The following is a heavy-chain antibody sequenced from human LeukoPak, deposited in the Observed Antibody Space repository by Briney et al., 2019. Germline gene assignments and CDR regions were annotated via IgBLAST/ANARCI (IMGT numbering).Heavy chain of an antibody. CDR2: IYTSGST. V-gene: IGHV4-4*07. Sequence: SETLSLTCTVSGGSISSYYRSWIRQPAGKGLEWIGRIYTSGSTNYNPSLKSRVTMSVGTSKNQFSLKLSSVTAADTAVYYCARDIYGGNSYYFDYWGQGTLVTVSS. D-gene: IGHD4-23*01. CDR1: GGSISSYY. J-gene: IGHJ4*02. CDR3: ARDIYGGNSYYFDY.